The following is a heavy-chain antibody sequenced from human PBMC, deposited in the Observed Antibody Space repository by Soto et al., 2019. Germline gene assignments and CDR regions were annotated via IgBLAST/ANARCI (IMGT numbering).Heavy chain of an antibody. V-gene: IGHV3-72*01. CDR2: SKNKADSYTT. CDR3: TVWGSGNDFGAA. CDR1: GFTFSDHY. J-gene: IGHJ4*02. Sequence: EVQLVESGGGLVQPGGSLRLSCAASGFTFSDHYMDWVRQAPGKWLEWVGRSKNKADSYTTEYAASVKGRFTISRDGSKNSLFLQMHSLKTEDTAVYYCTVWGSGNDFGAAWGQGILVTVSS. D-gene: IGHD3-10*01.